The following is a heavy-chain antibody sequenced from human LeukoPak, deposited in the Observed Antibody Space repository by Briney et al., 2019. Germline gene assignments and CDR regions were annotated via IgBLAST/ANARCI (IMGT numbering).Heavy chain of an antibody. D-gene: IGHD3-22*01. CDR1: GYTFTSYD. CDR2: MNPNSGNT. V-gene: IGHV1-8*01. CDR3: ARGELYVPMIVVVITTGSRYNWFDP. Sequence: GASVKVSCKASGYTFTSYDINWVRQATGQGLEWMGWMNPNSGNTGYAQKFQGRVTMTRNTSISTAYMELSSLRSEDTAVYYCARGELYVPMIVVVITTGSRYNWFDPWGQGTLVTVSS. J-gene: IGHJ5*02.